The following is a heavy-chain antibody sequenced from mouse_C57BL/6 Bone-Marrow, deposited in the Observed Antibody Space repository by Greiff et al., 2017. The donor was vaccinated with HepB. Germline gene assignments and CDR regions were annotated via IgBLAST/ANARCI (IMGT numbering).Heavy chain of an antibody. V-gene: IGHV1-15*01. Sequence: QVQLQQSGAELVRPGASVTLSCKASGYTFTDYEMHWVKQTPVHGLEWIGAIDPETGGTAYNQKFKGKAKLTADKSSSTAYMELRSLASEDSAVYDWTRCGPFDYWGQGTTLTVSS. CDR1: GYTFTDYE. CDR3: TRCGPFDY. CDR2: IDPETGGT. J-gene: IGHJ2*01.